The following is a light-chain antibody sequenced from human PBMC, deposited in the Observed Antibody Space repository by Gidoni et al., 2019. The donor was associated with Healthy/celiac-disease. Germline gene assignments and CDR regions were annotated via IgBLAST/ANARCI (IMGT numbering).Light chain of an antibody. CDR1: QSLLHSNGYNY. J-gene: IGKJ3*01. CDR2: LGS. Sequence: DIVLPQSPLSLPVTPGEPPSISCRSSQSLLHSNGYNYLDWYLQKPGQSPQLLIYLGSNRASGVPDRFSGSGSGTDFTRKISRVEAEDVGVYYCMQALQTPFTFGPGTKVDIK. V-gene: IGKV2-28*01. CDR3: MQALQTPFT.